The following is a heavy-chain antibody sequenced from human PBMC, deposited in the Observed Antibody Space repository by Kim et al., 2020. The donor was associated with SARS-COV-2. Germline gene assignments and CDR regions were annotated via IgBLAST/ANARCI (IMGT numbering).Heavy chain of an antibody. V-gene: IGHV3-48*03. CDR3: ATPASPNGWYFDY. CDR1: GFRFSSYE. CDR2: ISSISRSK. J-gene: IGHJ4*02. D-gene: IGHD6-19*01. Sequence: GGSLRLSCAASGFRFSSYEMNWVRQTPGKGLEWVSYISSISRSKYYADSVRGRFTISRDNAKNSLYLQMNSLRAEDTAVYYCATPASPNGWYFDYWGRGTLVTVSS.